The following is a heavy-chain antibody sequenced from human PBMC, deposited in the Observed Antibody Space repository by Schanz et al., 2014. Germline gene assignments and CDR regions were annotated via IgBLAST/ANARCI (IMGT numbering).Heavy chain of an antibody. J-gene: IGHJ3*02. CDR1: EFTFTTYA. D-gene: IGHD1-1*01. CDR2: ISYDGSHK. CDR3: ARDRWDWNNAFDI. V-gene: IGHV3-30*14. Sequence: QVQLVESGGGVVRPGRSLRLSCAASEFTFTTYAMHWVRQAPGKGLEWVAVISYDGSHKYYADSVKGRFTVSRDNSKNTLYLQMNSLRAEDTAVYYCARDRWDWNNAFDIWGQGTMVTVSS.